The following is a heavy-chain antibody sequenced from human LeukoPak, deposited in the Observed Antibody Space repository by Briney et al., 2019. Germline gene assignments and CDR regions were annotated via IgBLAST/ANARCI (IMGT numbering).Heavy chain of an antibody. CDR2: ISGSGGST. V-gene: IGHV3-23*01. D-gene: IGHD3-10*01. CDR1: GFTFSGYA. CDR3: AKVYGSGSQGDY. Sequence: PGGSLRLSCAASGFTFSGYAMSWVRQAPGKGLEWVSSISGSGGSTYYADSVKGRFTISRDNSKNTLYLQMNSLRAEDTAVYYCAKVYGSGSQGDYWGQGTLVTVSS. J-gene: IGHJ4*02.